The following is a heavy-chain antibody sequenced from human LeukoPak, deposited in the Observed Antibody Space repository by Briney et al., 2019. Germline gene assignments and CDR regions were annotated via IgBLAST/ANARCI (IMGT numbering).Heavy chain of an antibody. D-gene: IGHD4-17*01. Sequence: GGSMRLSCAAYGFTFSSYAMYWDRQAPGKGLEYVSAISSNGGSTYYADSVKGRFTISRDNSKNMLYLQMGSLRAEDMAVYYCARGDYGDFSHYYYYGMDVWGKGTTVTVSS. J-gene: IGHJ6*04. V-gene: IGHV3-64*02. CDR2: ISSNGGST. CDR3: ARGDYGDFSHYYYYGMDV. CDR1: GFTFSSYA.